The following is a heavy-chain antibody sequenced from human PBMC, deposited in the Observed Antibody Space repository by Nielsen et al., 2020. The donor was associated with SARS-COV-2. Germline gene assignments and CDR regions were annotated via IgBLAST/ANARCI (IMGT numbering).Heavy chain of an antibody. D-gene: IGHD3-16*01. V-gene: IGHV3-66*01. J-gene: IGHJ6*02. CDR3: ARDVVGARAVYYYYYGMDV. CDR2: IYSGGST. Sequence: GESLKISCAASGFTVSSNYMSWVRQAPGKGLEWVSVIYSGGSTYYADSVKGRFTISRDNSKNTLYLQMNSLRAEDTAVYYCARDVVGARAVYYYYYGMDVWGQGTTVTVSS. CDR1: GFTVSSNY.